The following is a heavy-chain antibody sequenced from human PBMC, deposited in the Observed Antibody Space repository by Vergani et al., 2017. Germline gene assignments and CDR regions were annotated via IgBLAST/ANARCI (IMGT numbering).Heavy chain of an antibody. Sequence: EVQLVESGGGLVQPGRSLRISCAASGFTFDDYAMHWVRQAPGKGLEWVSGISWNSGSIGYADSVKGRFTISRDNAKNSLYLQMNSLRAEDTALYYCAKAIRGSGYSHDAFDIWGQGTMVTVSS. CDR1: GFTFDDYA. CDR2: ISWNSGSI. J-gene: IGHJ3*02. V-gene: IGHV3-9*01. CDR3: AKAIRGSGYSHDAFDI. D-gene: IGHD3-22*01.